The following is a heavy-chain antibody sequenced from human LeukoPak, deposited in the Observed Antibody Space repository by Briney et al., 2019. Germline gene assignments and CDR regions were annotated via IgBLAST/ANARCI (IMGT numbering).Heavy chain of an antibody. CDR2: IYYSGST. CDR3: ARDHTETSSLNFRNYYYYGMDI. D-gene: IGHD4-11*01. V-gene: IGHV4-31*03. CDR1: GGPIRSGDYS. Sequence: PSQTLSLTCTVSGGPIRSGDYSWNWIRQHPGQGLEWIGYIYYSGSTYYNPSLTSRVTMSVDTSKNQFSLKLSSVTAADTAIYYCARDHTETSSLNFRNYYYYGMDIWGQGTTVIVSS. J-gene: IGHJ6*02.